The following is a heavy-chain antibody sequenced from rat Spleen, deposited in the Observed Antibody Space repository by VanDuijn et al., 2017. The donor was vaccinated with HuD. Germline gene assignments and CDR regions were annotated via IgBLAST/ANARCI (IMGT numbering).Heavy chain of an antibody. CDR1: GFTFSDYY. CDR3: VKEANYGGLMDA. D-gene: IGHD1-11*01. J-gene: IGHJ4*01. V-gene: IGHV5-7*01. Sequence: EVQLVESGGGLVQPGRSLKLSCAASGFTFSDYYMAWVRQVPKKGLEWVATITYDGNSTFYRDSVKGRFTISRENAENTVYLQMNSLRSEDTATYYCVKEANYGGLMDAWGQGASVTVSS. CDR2: ITYDGNST.